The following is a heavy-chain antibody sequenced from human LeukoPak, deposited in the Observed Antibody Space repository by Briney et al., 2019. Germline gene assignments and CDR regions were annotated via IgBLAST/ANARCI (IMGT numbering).Heavy chain of an antibody. CDR1: GFTFSSYE. CDR3: ARGPGIAVAPLQH. V-gene: IGHV3-21*01. D-gene: IGHD6-19*01. J-gene: IGHJ1*01. CDR2: ISGDSSYI. Sequence: GGSLRLSCAASGFTFSSYEMNWVRQAPGKGLEWVSSISGDSSYIYYADSVRGRFTISRDNAKNSMYLQMTSLRAEDTAMYYCARGPGIAVAPLQHWGQGTLVTVSS.